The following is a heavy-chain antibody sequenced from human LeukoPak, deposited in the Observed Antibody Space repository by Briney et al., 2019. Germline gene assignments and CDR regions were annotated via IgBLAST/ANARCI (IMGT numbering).Heavy chain of an antibody. V-gene: IGHV3-7*03. J-gene: IGHJ6*02. CDR1: GFDLSSHW. Sequence: GGSLRLSCAASGFDLSSHWMTWVRQVPGRGPEWVANVNRDGSETYYLDSVKGRFTSSKDNAKNSLYLQMNSLRAEDTALYHCARNNGMDVWGQGTTVIVSS. CDR3: ARNNGMDV. CDR2: VNRDGSET.